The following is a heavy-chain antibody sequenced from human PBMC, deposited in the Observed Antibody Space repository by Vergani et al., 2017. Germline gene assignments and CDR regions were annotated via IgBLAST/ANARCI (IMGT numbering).Heavy chain of an antibody. V-gene: IGHV3-30*02. CDR1: GFTFSSYG. CDR3: AKDGAPYYGSWSYLDY. D-gene: IGHD3-10*01. CDR2: IRYDGSNK. Sequence: QVQLVESGGGVVQPGGSLRLSCAASGFTFSSYGMHWVRQAPGKGLEWVAFIRYDGSNKYYADSVKGRFTISRDNSKNTLYLQMNSLRAEDTAVYYCAKDGAPYYGSWSYLDYWGQGTLVTVSS. J-gene: IGHJ4*02.